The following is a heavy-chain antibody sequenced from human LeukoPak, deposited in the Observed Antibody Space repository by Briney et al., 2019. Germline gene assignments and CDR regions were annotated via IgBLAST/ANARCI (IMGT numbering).Heavy chain of an antibody. CDR2: IHGNGDT. Sequence: KPSETLSLTCTVSGGSISSFYWSWIRQPPGMGLEWIGYIHGNGDTNYNPSLKSRVTISVDTSKNQCSLKLTSVTAADTAVYYCARHRAYDSGTYYRWFDPWGPGTLVTVSS. CDR1: GGSISSFY. V-gene: IGHV4-59*08. CDR3: ARHRAYDSGTYYRWFDP. J-gene: IGHJ5*02. D-gene: IGHD3-22*01.